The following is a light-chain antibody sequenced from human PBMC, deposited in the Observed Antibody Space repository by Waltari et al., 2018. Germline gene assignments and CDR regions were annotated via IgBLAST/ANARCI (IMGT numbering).Light chain of an antibody. CDR2: KAS. J-gene: IGKJ2*01. Sequence: DIQMTQSPSTLSASVGDRVTITCRASQSISSWLAWYQQNPGKAPKLLSYKASRLESGVPSSVSGRGSGAEFTLTISSLQPNDFATYYCRQYKSDPHTFGQATKLEIK. CDR1: QSISSW. CDR3: RQYKSDPHT. V-gene: IGKV1-5*03.